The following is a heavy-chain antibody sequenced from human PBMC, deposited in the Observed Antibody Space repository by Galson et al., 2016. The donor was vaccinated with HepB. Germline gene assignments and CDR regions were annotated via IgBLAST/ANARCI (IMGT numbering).Heavy chain of an antibody. V-gene: IGHV3-23*01. CDR3: AKDLASSSSYPGDV. D-gene: IGHD6-13*01. Sequence: SLRLSCAASGFTFSSYAMSWVRQAPGKGLEWVSAISGNGGTTYYADSVKGRFTISRDNSKNTPYLQMNSLRAEDTAVYYCAKDLASSSSYPGDVWGQGTTVTVSS. J-gene: IGHJ6*02. CDR1: GFTFSSYA. CDR2: ISGNGGTT.